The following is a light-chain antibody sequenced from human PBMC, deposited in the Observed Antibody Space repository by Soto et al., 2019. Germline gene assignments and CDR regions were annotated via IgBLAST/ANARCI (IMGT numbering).Light chain of an antibody. CDR1: SRDVGGYNY. CDR2: EVS. J-gene: IGLJ1*01. CDR3: GSYTSSNNPYV. Sequence: QSVLTQPASVSGSPGQSITISCTGSSRDVGGYNYVSWYQQRPGKAPKLMIYEVSNRPSGVSHRFSGSKSDNTASLTISGLQAEDEADYYCGSYTSSNNPYVFGTGTKLTVL. V-gene: IGLV2-14*01.